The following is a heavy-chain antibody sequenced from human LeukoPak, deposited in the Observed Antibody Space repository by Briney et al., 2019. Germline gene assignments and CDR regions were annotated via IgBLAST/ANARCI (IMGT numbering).Heavy chain of an antibody. CDR2: IYQNGNT. D-gene: IGHD3-16*01. Sequence: SQTLSLTCAVSGGSISSGGYSWSWIRQPPGKGLEWIGYIYQNGNTYYNPSLKSRITMSLDTSKNQFSLKLTSVTAADTAVYYCARDGGWPGYFDIWGQGTMVTVSS. CDR3: ARDGGWPGYFDI. V-gene: IGHV4-30-2*01. J-gene: IGHJ3*02. CDR1: GGSISSGGYS.